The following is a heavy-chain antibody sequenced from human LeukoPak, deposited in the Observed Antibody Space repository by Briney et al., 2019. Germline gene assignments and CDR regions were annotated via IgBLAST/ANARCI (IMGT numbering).Heavy chain of an antibody. Sequence: ASVKVSCKASGYTFTSYDINRVGEATGQGLEWRGWMNPNSGNTCYAQRFQGRVTMTRHTSISTAYMELSSLRSEDTAVYYCVLEGYCSSTSCYTAGGMDVWGQGATVTVSS. CDR2: MNPNSGNT. D-gene: IGHD2-2*02. CDR1: GYTFTSYD. CDR3: VLEGYCSSTSCYTAGGMDV. V-gene: IGHV1-8*01. J-gene: IGHJ6*02.